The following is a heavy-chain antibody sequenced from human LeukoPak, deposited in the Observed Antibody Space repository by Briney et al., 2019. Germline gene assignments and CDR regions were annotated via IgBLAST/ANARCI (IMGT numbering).Heavy chain of an antibody. CDR1: GFTFSSYG. D-gene: IGHD3-22*01. V-gene: IGHV3-23*01. J-gene: IGHJ4*02. CDR2: ISGSGGST. Sequence: GGSLRLSCAASGFTFSSYGMSWVRQAPGKGLEWVSAISGSGGSTYYADSVKGRFTISRDNSKNTLYLQMNSLRAEDTAVYYCAKEAYYYDSSGYYYGRGFDYWGQGTLVTVSS. CDR3: AKEAYYYDSSGYYYGRGFDY.